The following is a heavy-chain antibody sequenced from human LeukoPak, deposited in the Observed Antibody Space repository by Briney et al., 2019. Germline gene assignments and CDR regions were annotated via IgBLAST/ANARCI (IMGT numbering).Heavy chain of an antibody. CDR3: MRSAGTTIMYFDC. CDR1: GFTFSSYG. J-gene: IGHJ4*02. V-gene: IGHV3-64*01. D-gene: IGHD4-11*01. Sequence: QPGGSLRLSCAASGFTFSSYGMHWVRQATGKGLEYISAITANGDSTYYAKSVKGRFTISRDNSKNTLYLQVGSLRAEDMAVYYCMRSAGTTIMYFDCWGQGTLVTVSS. CDR2: ITANGDST.